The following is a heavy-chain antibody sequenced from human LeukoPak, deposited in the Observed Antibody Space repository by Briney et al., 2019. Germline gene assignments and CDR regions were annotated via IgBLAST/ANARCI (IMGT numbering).Heavy chain of an antibody. J-gene: IGHJ4*02. D-gene: IGHD5-18*01. CDR3: ARDGYTLGFRGSFHY. Sequence: SETLSLTCTVSGGSISSGSYYWSWIRQPAGKGLEWIGRIYTSGSTNYNPSLKSRVTISVDTSKNQFSLKLNSVTAADTAVYYCARDGYTLGFRGSFHYWGLGTLVTVSS. CDR2: IYTSGST. CDR1: GGSISSGSYY. V-gene: IGHV4-61*02.